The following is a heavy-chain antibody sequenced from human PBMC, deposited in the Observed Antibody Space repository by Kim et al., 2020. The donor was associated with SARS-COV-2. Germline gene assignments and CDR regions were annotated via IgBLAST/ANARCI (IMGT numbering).Heavy chain of an antibody. J-gene: IGHJ1*01. CDR1: GFTFSSYA. CDR3: ATFNDYGGNAEYFQH. D-gene: IGHD4-17*01. CDR2: ISGSGGST. V-gene: IGHV3-23*01. Sequence: GGSLRLSCAASGFTFSSYAMSWVRQAPGKGLEWVSAISGSGGSTYYADSVKGRFTISRDNSKNTLYLQMNSLRAEDTAVYYCATFNDYGGNAEYFQHWGQGTLVTVSS.